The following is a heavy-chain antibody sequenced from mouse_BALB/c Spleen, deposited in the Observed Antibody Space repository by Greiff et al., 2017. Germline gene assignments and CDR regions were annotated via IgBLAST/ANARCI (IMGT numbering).Heavy chain of an antibody. CDR1: GYSITSDYA. CDR2: ISYSGST. J-gene: IGHJ1*01. CDR3: ARLITTWYFDV. V-gene: IGHV3-2*02. Sequence: ESGPGLVKPSQSLSLTCTVTGYSITSDYAWNWIRQFPGNKLEWMGYISYSGSTSYNPSLKSRISITRDTSKNQFFLQLNSVTTEDTATYYCARLITTWYFDVWGAGTTVTVSS. D-gene: IGHD2-4*01.